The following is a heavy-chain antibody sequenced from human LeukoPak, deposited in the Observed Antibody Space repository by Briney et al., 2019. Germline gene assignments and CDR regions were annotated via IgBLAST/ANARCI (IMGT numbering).Heavy chain of an antibody. CDR1: GGSISRYH. D-gene: IGHD6-6*01. J-gene: IGHJ6*02. V-gene: IGHV4-59*08. CDR2: IYYSGST. Sequence: SETLSLTCTVSGGSISRYHWSWNRQPPGKGLEWIGYIYYSGSTNYNPSLKSRVTISVDTSKNQFSLKLSSVTAADTAVYYCARHNEGRSSSYYYYGMDVWGQGTTVTVSS. CDR3: ARHNEGRSSSYYYYGMDV.